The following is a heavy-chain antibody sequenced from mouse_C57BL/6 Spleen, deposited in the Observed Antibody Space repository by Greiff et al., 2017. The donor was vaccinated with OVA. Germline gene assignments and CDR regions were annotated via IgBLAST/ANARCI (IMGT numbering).Heavy chain of an antibody. CDR1: GFTFSDYY. CDR2: ISNGGGST. J-gene: IGHJ4*01. CDR3: ARRPGDYYAMDY. Sequence: EVQLVESGGGLVQPGGSLKLSCAASGFTFSDYYMYWVRQTPEKRLEWVAYISNGGGSTYYPDTVKGRFTISRDNAKNTLYLQMSRLKSEDTAMYYCARRPGDYYAMDYWGQGTSVTVSS. V-gene: IGHV5-12*01.